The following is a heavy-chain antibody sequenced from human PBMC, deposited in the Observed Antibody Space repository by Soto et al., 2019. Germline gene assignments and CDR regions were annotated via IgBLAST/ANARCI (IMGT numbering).Heavy chain of an antibody. J-gene: IGHJ4*02. V-gene: IGHV3-48*01. CDR3: ARSGSYSSSWYRY. D-gene: IGHD6-13*01. Sequence: PGGSLRLSCAASGLTLSTSSMNWVRQAPGKGLEWISYIRRHTSVTAYADSVKGRFTISRDSAKNSLYLQMDSLRVEDTAVYYCARSGSYSSSWYRYWGQGTLVTVSS. CDR2: IRRHTSVT. CDR1: GLTLSTSS.